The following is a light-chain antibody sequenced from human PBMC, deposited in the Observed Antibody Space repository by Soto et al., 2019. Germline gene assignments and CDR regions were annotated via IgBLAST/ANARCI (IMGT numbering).Light chain of an antibody. CDR2: AAS. CDR3: QQSYKILT. V-gene: IGKV1-39*01. CDR1: DNIGSN. Sequence: DIQLIQSPASLSASVGDRVTITCRASDNIGSNLIWYQHPTGTAPKLLIYAASSLQGGVPSRFSGSGYGTQFTLTISGLQTEDFATYYCQQSYKILTFGGGTWVDI. J-gene: IGKJ4*01.